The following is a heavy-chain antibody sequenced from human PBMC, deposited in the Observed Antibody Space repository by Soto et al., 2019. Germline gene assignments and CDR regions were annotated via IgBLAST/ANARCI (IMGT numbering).Heavy chain of an antibody. CDR3: ARDLFPSGRFGEFKYYYYYYMDV. CDR2: ISAYNGNT. V-gene: IGHV1-18*01. D-gene: IGHD3-10*01. CDR1: GYTFTSYG. Sequence: ASVKVSCKASGYTFTSYGISWVRQAPGQGLEWMGWISAYNGNTNYAQKLQGRVTMTTDTSTSTAYMELRSLRSDDTAVYYCARDLFPSGRFGEFKYYYYYYMDVWGKGTTVTVSS. J-gene: IGHJ6*03.